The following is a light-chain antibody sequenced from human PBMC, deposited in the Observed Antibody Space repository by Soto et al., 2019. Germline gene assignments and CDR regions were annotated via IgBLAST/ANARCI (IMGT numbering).Light chain of an antibody. CDR2: ATS. CDR1: QGIRDD. CDR3: LQDYSYPWT. Sequence: IQMTQSPSSLSSSLGDIVTITCRASQGIRDDVGWYQQKPGKAPKLLISATSSLQSGVPSRFSGSGSGTDFTLTISSLQPEDYGTYYCLQDYSYPWTFGQGTKVDIK. J-gene: IGKJ1*01. V-gene: IGKV1-6*01.